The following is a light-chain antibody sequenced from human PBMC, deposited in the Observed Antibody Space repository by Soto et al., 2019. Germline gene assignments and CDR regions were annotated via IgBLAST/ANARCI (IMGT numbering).Light chain of an antibody. CDR3: QQYINSPWT. V-gene: IGKV3-20*01. CDR2: GAS. J-gene: IGKJ1*01. CDR1: QSVGSSY. Sequence: EVVLTQSPGTLSLSPGERATLSCGASQSVGSSYLAWYQQKPGQAPRLLIYGASTRATVIPDRFSGSGSGTEYTLTTSRLEPEDCAVYYCQQYINSPWTFGQGTKVEI.